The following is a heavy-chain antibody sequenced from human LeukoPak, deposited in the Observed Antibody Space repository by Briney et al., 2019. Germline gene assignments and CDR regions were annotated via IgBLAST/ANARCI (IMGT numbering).Heavy chain of an antibody. D-gene: IGHD5-12*01. CDR1: GFTFDDYA. CDR3: AKAIRGSDAFDI. CDR2: ISWNSGSI. J-gene: IGHJ3*02. V-gene: IGHV3-9*01. Sequence: GRSLRLSCAASGFTFDDYAMHWVRQAPGKGLEWVSGISWNSGSIGYADSVKGRFTISRDNAKNSLYLQMNSLRAEDTALYYCAKAIRGSDAFDIWGQGTMVTVSS.